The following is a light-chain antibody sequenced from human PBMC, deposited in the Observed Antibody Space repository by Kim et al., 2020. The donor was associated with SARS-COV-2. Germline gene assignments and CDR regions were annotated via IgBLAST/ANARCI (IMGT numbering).Light chain of an antibody. CDR2: YDS. Sequence: SYELTQLPSVSVAPGKTARITCGGNNIGSKSVHWYQQKPGQAPVLVIYYDSDRPSGIPERFSGSNSGNTATLTISRVEAGDEADYYCQVWDSSSDRVVFGGGTQLTVL. CDR1: NIGSKS. V-gene: IGLV3-21*04. CDR3: QVWDSSSDRVV. J-gene: IGLJ2*01.